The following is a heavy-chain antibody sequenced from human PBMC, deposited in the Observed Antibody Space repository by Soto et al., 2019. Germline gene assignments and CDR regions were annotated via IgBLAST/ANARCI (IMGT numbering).Heavy chain of an antibody. V-gene: IGHV5-51*03. Sequence: EVQLVQPGAEVKKPGESLKISCKASGYSFTSYWIGWVRQMPGKGLEWMGIIYPGDSDTRYSPSFQGQVTISADKSISTAYRQWSSLKASDTAIYHCARLHRQYQLLFVLDYWGQGTLVTVSS. CDR1: GYSFTSYW. J-gene: IGHJ4*02. D-gene: IGHD2-2*01. CDR2: IYPGDSDT. CDR3: ARLHRQYQLLFVLDY.